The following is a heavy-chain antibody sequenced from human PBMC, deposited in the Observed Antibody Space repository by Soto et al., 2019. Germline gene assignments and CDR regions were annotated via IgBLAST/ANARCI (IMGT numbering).Heavy chain of an antibody. CDR2: LYDVDGT. V-gene: IGHV3-53*01. CDR3: ASWLEREHAYDI. CDR1: GLTVRCKKY. D-gene: IGHD1-1*01. J-gene: IGHJ3*02. Sequence: GGSLRLSCAALGLTVRCKKYITLFRQAPGKGLEWVSALYDVDGTYYADSANGRFTISRDNSNNIIYLQMNSLGPDDTAVYYCASWLEREHAYDIWGLGTMVTVSS.